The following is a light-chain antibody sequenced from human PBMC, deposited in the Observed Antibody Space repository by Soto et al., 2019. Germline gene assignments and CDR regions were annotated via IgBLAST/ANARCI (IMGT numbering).Light chain of an antibody. J-gene: IGKJ4*01. CDR2: QAS. Sequence: DIPMTQSPSTLSASVGDRVTITCRASQSISRYLAWYQQKPGKGPKFLIYQASSLESGVPSRFSGSGSGTEVTLPISSLQPDDFATYYCQQYNHYPLTFGGGTKVEI. CDR1: QSISRY. V-gene: IGKV1-5*03. CDR3: QQYNHYPLT.